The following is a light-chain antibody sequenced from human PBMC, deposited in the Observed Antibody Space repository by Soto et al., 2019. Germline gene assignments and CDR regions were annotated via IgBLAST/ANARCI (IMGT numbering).Light chain of an antibody. V-gene: IGLV2-14*01. Sequence: QSVLSQLASVSVTPGQSITISCTGTSRDGGDYNYVSWYQQHPGKAPKLMIYEVSNRPSGVSNRFSGSKSGNTASLTISGLQAEDEAEYFCSSYTTTRTLHHVFGTGTKVTVL. CDR2: EVS. CDR1: SRDGGDYNY. J-gene: IGLJ1*01. CDR3: SSYTTTRTLHHV.